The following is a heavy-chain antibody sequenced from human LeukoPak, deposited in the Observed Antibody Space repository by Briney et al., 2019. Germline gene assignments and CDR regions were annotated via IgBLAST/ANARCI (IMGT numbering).Heavy chain of an antibody. CDR1: GFTFSSYA. D-gene: IGHD2-15*01. CDR3: ARSRGSPNSGEDAFDI. Sequence: PGGSLRLSCAASGFTFSSYAMHWVRQAPGKGLGWVAVMSYGGTYKYYADSVKGRFTISRDNSKNTVYLQMNSLRGGDTAVYYCARSRGSPNSGEDAFDIWGQGTVVTVSS. J-gene: IGHJ3*02. V-gene: IGHV3-30-3*01. CDR2: MSYGGTYK.